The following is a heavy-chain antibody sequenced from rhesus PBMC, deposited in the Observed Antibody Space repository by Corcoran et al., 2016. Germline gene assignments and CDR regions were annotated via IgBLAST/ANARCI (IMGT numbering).Heavy chain of an antibody. CDR2: IDWDDSK. D-gene: IGHD3-34*01. CDR3: ARITGVLIKGDV. Sequence: QVTLKESGPALVKPTQTLTLTCIFSGLSRTTGGLGVGWIRQPPGKALEWLASIDWDDSKYYTTSLKTRLTISKGTSKNPVVLTMTNMDLVDTATYYCARITGVLIKGDVWGAGVLVTVSS. CDR1: GLSRTTGGLG. V-gene: IGHV2S1*01. J-gene: IGHJ5-1*01.